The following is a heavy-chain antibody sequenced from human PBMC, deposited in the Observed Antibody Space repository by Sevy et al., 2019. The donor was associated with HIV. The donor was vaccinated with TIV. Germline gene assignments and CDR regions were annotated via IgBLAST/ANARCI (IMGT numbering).Heavy chain of an antibody. J-gene: IGHJ5*02. Sequence: GGSLRLSCAASGFTVSSNYMSWVRQAPGKGLEWVSVIYSGGSTYYADSVKGRFTISRDNSKNTLYLQMNSLRAEDTAVYYCARMVAASRWFDPRGQGTLVTVSS. V-gene: IGHV3-53*01. D-gene: IGHD2-15*01. CDR2: IYSGGST. CDR3: ARMVAASRWFDP. CDR1: GFTVSSNY.